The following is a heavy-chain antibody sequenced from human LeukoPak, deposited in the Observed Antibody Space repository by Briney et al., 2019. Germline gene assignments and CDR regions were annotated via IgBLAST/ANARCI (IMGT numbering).Heavy chain of an antibody. J-gene: IGHJ4*02. CDR1: GGTFSSYA. D-gene: IGHD3-22*01. Sequence: ASVKVSCKASGGTFSSYAISWVRQAPGQGLEWMGGIIPIFGTANYAQKFQGRVTITADESTSTAYMELSSLRSEDTAVYYCARATYYYDSSGYSLFGYWGQGTLVTVPS. V-gene: IGHV1-69*13. CDR3: ARATYYYDSSGYSLFGY. CDR2: IIPIFGTA.